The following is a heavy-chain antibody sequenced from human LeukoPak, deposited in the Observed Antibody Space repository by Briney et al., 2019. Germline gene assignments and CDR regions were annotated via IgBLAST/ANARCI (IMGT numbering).Heavy chain of an antibody. CDR2: ISSSGGTI. CDR3: AKKRMDQWFYKASFDC. J-gene: IGHJ4*02. V-gene: IGHV3-11*04. CDR1: GFTFSDYY. Sequence: GSLRLSCAASGFTFSDYYMTWIRQAPGKGLEWVSFISSSGGTIKYADSVKGRFTISRDNAEDSLYLQMNSLRAEDTAVYYCAKKRMDQWFYKASFDCWGRGTLVTVAS. D-gene: IGHD3-22*01.